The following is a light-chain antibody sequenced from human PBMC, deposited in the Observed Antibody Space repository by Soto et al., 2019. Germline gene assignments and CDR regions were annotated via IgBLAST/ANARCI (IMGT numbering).Light chain of an antibody. J-gene: IGLJ2*01. V-gene: IGLV1-47*01. CDR3: AVWEDTLNMRL. CDR1: ASNIGNNF. CDR2: ASN. Sequence: QSLVTQPPSASGTPGQRLTISCSGSASNIGNNFVHWYQQLPGTAPRLLVYASNRRPSGVSDRFSGSKSGTSASLAISGLRSEDEADYYCAVWEDTLNMRLLGGGTKLTVL.